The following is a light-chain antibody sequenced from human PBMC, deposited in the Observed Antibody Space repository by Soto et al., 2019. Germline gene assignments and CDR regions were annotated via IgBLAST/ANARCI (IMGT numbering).Light chain of an antibody. CDR1: SSDFGGYNF. CDR3: GSYAGSNNFV. V-gene: IGLV2-8*01. J-gene: IGLJ1*01. Sequence: SVLPQPPSASGSPGQSVTISCTGISSDFGGYNFVSWYQQHPGKAPKLMIYDATKRPSGVPDRFVGSKSGNTASLTVSGLQAEDEADYYCGSYAGSNNFVFGTGTKVTVL. CDR2: DAT.